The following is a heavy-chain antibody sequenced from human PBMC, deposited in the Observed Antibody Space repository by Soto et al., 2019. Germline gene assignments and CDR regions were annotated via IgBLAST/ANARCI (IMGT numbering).Heavy chain of an antibody. V-gene: IGHV1-3*01. CDR1: GYTFTSYA. J-gene: IGHJ4*02. CDR3: ALGRGRPATFDY. D-gene: IGHD3-16*01. Sequence: GASVKVSCKASGYTFTSYAMHWVRQAPGQRLEWMGWINAGNGNTKYSQKFQGRVTITRDTSASTAYMELSSLRSDDTAVYYCALGRGRPATFDYWGQGTLVTVS. CDR2: INAGNGNT.